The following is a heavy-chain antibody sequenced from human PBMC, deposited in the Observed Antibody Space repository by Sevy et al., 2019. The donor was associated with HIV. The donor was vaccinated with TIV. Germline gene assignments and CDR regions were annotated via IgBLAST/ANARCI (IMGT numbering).Heavy chain of an antibody. CDR3: ARDHVVVVAATCRYYYGMDV. V-gene: IGHV3-30-3*01. CDR2: ISYDGSNK. Sequence: GGSLGLSCAASGFTFSSYAMHWVRQAPGKGLEWVAVISYDGSNKYYADSVKGRFTISRDNSKNTLYLQMNSLIAENTAVYYCARDHVVVVAATCRYYYGMDVWGQGTTVTVSS. CDR1: GFTFSSYA. J-gene: IGHJ6*02. D-gene: IGHD2-15*01.